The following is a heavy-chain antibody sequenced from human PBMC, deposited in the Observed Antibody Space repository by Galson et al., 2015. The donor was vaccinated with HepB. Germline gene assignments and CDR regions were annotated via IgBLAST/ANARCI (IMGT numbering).Heavy chain of an antibody. CDR2: INHSGST. CDR3: ARLYSRHSGYYYYGMDV. CDR1: GGSFSGYY. Sequence: ETLSLTCAVYGGSFSGYYWSWIRQPPGKGLEWIGEINHSGSTNYNPSLKSRVTISVDTSKNQFSLKLSSVTAADTAVYYCARLYSRHSGYYYYGMDVWGQGTTVTVSS. D-gene: IGHD6-13*01. V-gene: IGHV4-34*01. J-gene: IGHJ6*02.